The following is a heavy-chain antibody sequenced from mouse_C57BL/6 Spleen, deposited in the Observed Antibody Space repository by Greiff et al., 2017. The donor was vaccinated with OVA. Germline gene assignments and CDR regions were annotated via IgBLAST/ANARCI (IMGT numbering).Heavy chain of an antibody. Sequence: VQLQESGAELVKPGASVKMSCKASGYTFTTYPIEWMKQNHGKSLEWIGNFHPYNDDTKYNEKFKGKATLTVEKSSSTVYLELSRLTSDDSAVYYCARPNDYDDGWFAYWGQGTLVTVSA. D-gene: IGHD2-4*01. CDR3: ARPNDYDDGWFAY. V-gene: IGHV1-47*01. CDR1: GYTFTTYP. J-gene: IGHJ3*01. CDR2: FHPYNDDT.